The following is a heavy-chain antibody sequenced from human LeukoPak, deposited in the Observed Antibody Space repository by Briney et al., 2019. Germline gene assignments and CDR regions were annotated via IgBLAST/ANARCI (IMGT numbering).Heavy chain of an antibody. CDR2: ISAYNGNT. D-gene: IGHD1-26*01. J-gene: IGHJ4*02. Sequence: ASVKVSCKASGYTFTSYGISWVRQAPGQGLEWMGWISAYNGNTNYAQKLQGRVTMTTDTSTSTAYMELRSLGSDDTAVYYCARLRGELLALYYFDYWGQGTLVTVSS. CDR1: GYTFTSYG. CDR3: ARLRGELLALYYFDY. V-gene: IGHV1-18*01.